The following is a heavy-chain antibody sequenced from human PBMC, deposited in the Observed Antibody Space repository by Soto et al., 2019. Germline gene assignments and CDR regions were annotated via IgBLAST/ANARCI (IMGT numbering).Heavy chain of an antibody. CDR3: ARAPVRDFWSGLDHFDY. CDR2: IYYSGST. Sequence: SETLSLTCTVSGGSISSGDYYWSWIRQPPGKGLEWIGYIYYSGSTYYNPSLKSRVTISVDTSKNQFSLKLSSVTAADTAVYYCARAPVRDFWSGLDHFDYWGQGTLVNVAS. CDR1: GGSISSGDYY. V-gene: IGHV4-30-4*01. J-gene: IGHJ4*02. D-gene: IGHD3-3*01.